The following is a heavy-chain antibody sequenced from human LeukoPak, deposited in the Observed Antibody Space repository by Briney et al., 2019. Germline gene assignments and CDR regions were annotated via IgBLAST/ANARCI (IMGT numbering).Heavy chain of an antibody. J-gene: IGHJ4*02. V-gene: IGHV1-2*02. CDR2: INPKSGGT. D-gene: IGHD2-2*01. CDR1: GYTFTDYY. Sequence: ASVKVSFKASGYTFTDYYMHWVRQAPGQGREWMGWINPKSGGTNYAQNFQGGVTMTTATSISTPYMQLSSLRSDDRAVYYCVKDAIAPDATGGWGQGTLVTVSS. CDR3: VKDAIAPDATGG.